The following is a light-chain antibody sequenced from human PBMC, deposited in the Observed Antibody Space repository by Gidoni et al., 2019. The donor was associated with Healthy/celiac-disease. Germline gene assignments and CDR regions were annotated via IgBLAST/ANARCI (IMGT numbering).Light chain of an antibody. CDR2: STS. J-gene: IGLJ2*01. V-gene: IGLV7-43*01. Sequence: QTVVTQEPSLTVSPGGTVTLTCASSTGAVTSGYYPNWFQQKPGQAPRALIYSTSINPSWTPARFSGSLLGGKAALTLSGVQPEDEAEYYCLLYYGGAQPYVVFGGGTKLTVL. CDR3: LLYYGGAQPYVV. CDR1: TGAVTSGYY.